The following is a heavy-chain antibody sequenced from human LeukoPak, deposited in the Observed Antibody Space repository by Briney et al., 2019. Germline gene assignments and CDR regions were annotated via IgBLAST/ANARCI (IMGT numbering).Heavy chain of an antibody. CDR3: ARNGGYGDDFDY. J-gene: IGHJ4*02. CDR1: GCTFSSYA. CDR2: IIPIFGTA. Sequence: RASVKLSCKASGCTFSSYAISWVRQAPGQGLEWMGGIIPIFGTANYAQKFQGRVTITADESTSTAYMELSSLRSEDTAVYYCARNGGYGDDFDYWGQGTLVTVSS. V-gene: IGHV1-69*01. D-gene: IGHD5-12*01.